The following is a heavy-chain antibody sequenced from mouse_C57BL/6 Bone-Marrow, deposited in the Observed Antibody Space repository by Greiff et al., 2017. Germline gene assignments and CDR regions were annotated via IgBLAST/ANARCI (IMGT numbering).Heavy chain of an antibody. D-gene: IGHD4-1*02. Sequence: EVQVVESGGGLVKPGGSLKLSCAASGFTFSSYAMSWVRQTPEKRLEWVATISDGGSYTYYPDNVKGRFTISRDNAKNNLYLQMSHLKSEDTAMYYCARDDGSTTGTFFDYWGQGTTLTVSS. CDR1: GFTFSSYA. V-gene: IGHV5-4*01. CDR2: ISDGGSYT. CDR3: ARDDGSTTGTFFDY. J-gene: IGHJ2*01.